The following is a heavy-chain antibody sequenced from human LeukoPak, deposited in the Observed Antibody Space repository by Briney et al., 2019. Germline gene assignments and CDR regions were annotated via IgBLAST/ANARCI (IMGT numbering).Heavy chain of an antibody. CDR1: GYTFTGYY. J-gene: IGHJ3*02. D-gene: IGHD3-22*01. Sequence: ASVKVSCKASGYTFTGYYMHWVRQAPGQGLEWMGWINPNSGGTNYAQKFQGRVTMTRDTSISTAYMELSRLRSDDTAVYYCARDLHYYDSSGYERAFDIWGQGTMVTVSS. CDR2: INPNSGGT. V-gene: IGHV1-2*02. CDR3: ARDLHYYDSSGYERAFDI.